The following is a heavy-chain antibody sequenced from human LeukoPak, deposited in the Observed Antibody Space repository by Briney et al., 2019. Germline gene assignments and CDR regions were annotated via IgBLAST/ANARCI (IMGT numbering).Heavy chain of an antibody. CDR3: ARFGNGWYYFDY. V-gene: IGHV4-30-2*01. D-gene: IGHD6-19*01. Sequence: PSQTLSLTCTVSGGSISSGGYYWSWIRQPPGKGLEWIGYIYHSGSTYYNPSLKSRVTISVDRSKNQFSLKLSSVTAADTAVYYCARFGNGWYYFDYWGQGSLVTVSS. CDR2: IYHSGST. CDR1: GGSISSGGYY. J-gene: IGHJ4*02.